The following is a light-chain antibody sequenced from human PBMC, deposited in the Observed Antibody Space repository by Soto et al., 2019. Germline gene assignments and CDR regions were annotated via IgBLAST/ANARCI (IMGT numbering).Light chain of an antibody. V-gene: IGKV1-5*03. Sequence: DIKVSQTPSNLSLSVGDIATITCRASQTISSWLAWYQQKPGKAPKLLIYKASTLKSGVPSRFSGSGSGTEFTLTISSLQPDDFATYYCQQDNSNSAGLGQGTKVDIK. CDR2: KAS. CDR1: QTISSW. J-gene: IGKJ1*01. CDR3: QQDNSNSAG.